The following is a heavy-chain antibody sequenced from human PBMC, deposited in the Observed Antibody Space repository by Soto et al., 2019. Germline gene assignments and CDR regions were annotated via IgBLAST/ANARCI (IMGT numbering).Heavy chain of an antibody. CDR3: ARDWGERDEEFATLDF. Sequence: QVQLVESGGGVVQPGRSLRLSCAASGFTFSDFALNWVRQAPGKGLEWVAAISHDGHNQYYVDSVKGRFSISRDDSKNTLYMKMNGLRIEDTAVYYCARDWGERDEEFATLDFWGQGTLVTVS. J-gene: IGHJ3*01. CDR1: GFTFSDFA. CDR2: ISHDGHNQ. V-gene: IGHV3-30-3*01. D-gene: IGHD3-16*01.